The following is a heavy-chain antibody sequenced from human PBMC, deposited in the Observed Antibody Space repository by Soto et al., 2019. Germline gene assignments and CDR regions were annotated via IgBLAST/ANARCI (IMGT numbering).Heavy chain of an antibody. D-gene: IGHD3-9*01. J-gene: IGHJ6*02. CDR2: ISSSSYI. V-gene: IGHV3-21*01. Sequence: GGSLRLSCTASGFTFSSYVMSWVRQAPGKGLEWVSGISSSSYIYYADSVKGRFTISRDNAKNSLYLQMNSLRAEDTAVYYCARDEPYYDILTVRYYYGMDVWGQGTTVTVSS. CDR1: GFTFSSYV. CDR3: ARDEPYYDILTVRYYYGMDV.